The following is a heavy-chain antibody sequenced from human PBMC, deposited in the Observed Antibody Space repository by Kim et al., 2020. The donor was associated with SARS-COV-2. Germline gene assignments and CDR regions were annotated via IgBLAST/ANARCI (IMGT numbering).Heavy chain of an antibody. Sequence: GGSLRLSCATSGFTFSNSAMHWVRQAPGKGLECVALISNDGSKKFYVDSVKGRFTISRDNSENTVYLQMNSLRAEDTAIYYCARDFYGSIDYWGQGTLVT. CDR2: ISNDGSKK. D-gene: IGHD3-10*01. V-gene: IGHV3-30-3*01. CDR1: GFTFSNSA. J-gene: IGHJ4*02. CDR3: ARDFYGSIDY.